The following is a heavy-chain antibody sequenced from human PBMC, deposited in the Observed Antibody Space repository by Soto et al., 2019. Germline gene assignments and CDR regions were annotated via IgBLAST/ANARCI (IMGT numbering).Heavy chain of an antibody. J-gene: IGHJ4*02. Sequence: GGSLRLSCAASGFTFSSYGMHWVRQAPGKWLEWVAVISYDGSNKYYADSVKGRFTISRDNSKNTLYLQMNSLRAEDTAVYYCAKESFHVYGGNSPPYYFDYWGQGXLVTVYS. D-gene: IGHD4-17*01. CDR1: GFTFSSYG. CDR2: ISYDGSNK. V-gene: IGHV3-30*18. CDR3: AKESFHVYGGNSPPYYFDY.